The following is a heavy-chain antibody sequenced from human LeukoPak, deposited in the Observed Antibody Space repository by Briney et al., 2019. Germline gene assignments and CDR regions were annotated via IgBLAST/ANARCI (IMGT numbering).Heavy chain of an antibody. V-gene: IGHV3-23*01. Sequence: GGSLRLSCAASGFIFSSYAMSWVRQAPGKGLEWVSGISGSGDNTYYADSVKGRFTISRDNSKNTLYVQVNSLGTEDTAAYYCAKGSYYDSSGSFYFDYWGQGTLVTVSS. J-gene: IGHJ4*02. D-gene: IGHD3-22*01. CDR1: GFIFSSYA. CDR2: ISGSGDNT. CDR3: AKGSYYDSSGSFYFDY.